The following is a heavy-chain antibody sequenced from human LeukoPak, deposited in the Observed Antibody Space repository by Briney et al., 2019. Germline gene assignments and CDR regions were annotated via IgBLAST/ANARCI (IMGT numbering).Heavy chain of an antibody. CDR2: ISYDGSNK. Sequence: PGGSLRLSCAASGFTFSSYAMYWVRQAPGKGLEWVAVISYDGSNKYYADSVKGRFTISRDNSKNTLYLQMNSLRAEDTAVYYCARVPSGIITILEYWGQGTLVTVSS. CDR3: ARVPSGIITILEY. D-gene: IGHD3-9*01. V-gene: IGHV3-30-3*01. CDR1: GFTFSSYA. J-gene: IGHJ4*02.